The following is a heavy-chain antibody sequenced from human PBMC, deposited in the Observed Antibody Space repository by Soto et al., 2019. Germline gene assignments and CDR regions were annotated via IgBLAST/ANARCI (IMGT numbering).Heavy chain of an antibody. V-gene: IGHV4-31*03. CDR2: IYYSGDT. Sequence: QVQLQESGPGLVKPSQTLSLTCTVSGGSINSGGYYWSWIRQHPGKGLEWIGKIYYSGDTSYNPSLKSRGTMSIDTSKNQFSLKMTSVTAADTAVYYCARDGDCSGGSCYLGYGLDVWGRGTTVTVSS. J-gene: IGHJ6*02. CDR1: GGSINSGGYY. D-gene: IGHD2-15*01. CDR3: ARDGDCSGGSCYLGYGLDV.